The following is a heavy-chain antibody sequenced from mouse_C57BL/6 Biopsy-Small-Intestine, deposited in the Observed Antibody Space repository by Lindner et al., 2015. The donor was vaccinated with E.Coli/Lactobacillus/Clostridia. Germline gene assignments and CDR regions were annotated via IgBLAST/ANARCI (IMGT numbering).Heavy chain of an antibody. D-gene: IGHD1-1*01. Sequence: SVKVSCKASGYTFSRFGISWVRQAPGQGLEWMGWISAYSGNTNSAQNLQGRVTMTTDTSTNTAYMELRSLRSDDTAVYYCARDSSSGWYYFQHWGQGTLVTVS. CDR3: ARDSSSGWYYFQH. V-gene: IGHV1-81*01. J-gene: IGHJ3*01. CDR1: GYTFSRFG. CDR2: ISAYSGNT.